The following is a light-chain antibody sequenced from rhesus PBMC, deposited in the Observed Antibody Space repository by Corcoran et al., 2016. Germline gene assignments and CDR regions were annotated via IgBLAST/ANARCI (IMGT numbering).Light chain of an antibody. CDR2: KAS. Sequence: DIQMTQSPSSLSASVGDTVTITCRASQSISSWLAWYQQKPGKAPKLLIYKASTLQSGVPSRFSGSGSGTDLPLTISSLQSEDFATYSCQQYSSSPFTFGPGTKLDIK. CDR1: QSISSW. J-gene: IGKJ3*01. CDR3: QQYSSSPFT. V-gene: IGKV1-22*01.